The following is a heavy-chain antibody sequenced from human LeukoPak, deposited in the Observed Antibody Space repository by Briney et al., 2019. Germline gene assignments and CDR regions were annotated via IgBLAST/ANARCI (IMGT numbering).Heavy chain of an antibody. V-gene: IGHV1-24*01. CDR1: GYSLSELS. CDR3: ATEKDLLLDS. CDR2: FDPGDDET. D-gene: IGHD1-26*01. J-gene: IGHJ5*01. Sequence: RGASVKVSCKVSGYSLSELSTHWVRQAPGQGLEWMGGFDPGDDETIYAQKFQGRVTMTEDTSTDTAYLELSSLRSEDTAVYFCATEKDLLLDSWGQGTPVTVSS.